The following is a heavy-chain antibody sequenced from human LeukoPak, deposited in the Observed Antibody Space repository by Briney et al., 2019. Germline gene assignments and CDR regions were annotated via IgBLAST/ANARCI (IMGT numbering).Heavy chain of an antibody. CDR1: GFTFSTYG. CDR2: ISTGSTYI. V-gene: IGHV3-21*01. CDR3: ARGDLITIFGVVSPGYFDY. J-gene: IGHJ4*02. D-gene: IGHD3-3*01. Sequence: GGSLRLSCVASGFTFSTYGMNWVRQAPGKGLEWVSSISTGSTYIYFPDSVKGRFTISRDNAKNSLYLQMDSLRAEDTAVYYCARGDLITIFGVVSPGYFDYWGQGTLVTVSS.